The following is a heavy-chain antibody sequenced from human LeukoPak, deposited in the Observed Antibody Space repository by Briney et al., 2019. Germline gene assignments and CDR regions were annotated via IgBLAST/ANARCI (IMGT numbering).Heavy chain of an antibody. Sequence: GGSLRLSCTASGFTSGFTFGDYAMSWVRQAPGKGLEWVGFIRTKAYGGTTEYAASVEGRFTISRDGSKSIAYLQMNSLKTEDTAVYYCTRTYYDSSGYLFDYWGQGTLVTVSS. CDR2: IRTKAYGGTT. CDR3: TRTYYDSSGYLFDY. CDR1: GFTSGFTFGDYA. D-gene: IGHD3-22*01. J-gene: IGHJ4*02. V-gene: IGHV3-49*04.